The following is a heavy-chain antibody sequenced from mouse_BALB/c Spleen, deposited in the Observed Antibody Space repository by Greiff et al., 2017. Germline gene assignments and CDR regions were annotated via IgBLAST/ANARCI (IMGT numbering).Heavy chain of an antibody. Sequence: VQLQQPGAELVKPGTSVKLSCKASGYNFTSYWINWVKLRPGQGLEWIGDIYPGSGSTNYNEKFKSKATLTVDTSSSTAYMQLSSLASEDSALYYCARENDGYQDDWGQGTTLTVSS. D-gene: IGHD2-3*01. V-gene: IGHV1-55*01. CDR3: ARENDGYQDD. CDR1: GYNFTSYW. CDR2: IYPGSGST. J-gene: IGHJ2*01.